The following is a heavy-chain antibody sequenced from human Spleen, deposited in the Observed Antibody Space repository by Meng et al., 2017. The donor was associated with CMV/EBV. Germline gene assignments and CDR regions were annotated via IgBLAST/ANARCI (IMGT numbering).Heavy chain of an antibody. CDR1: EFTFSSYW. CDR3: ARGGPYYDFWSGLLTDY. Sequence: GESLKISCAASEFTFSSYWMHWVRQAPGKGLVWVSRINSDGSSTSYADSVKGRFTISRDNAKNTLYLQMNSLRAEDTAVYYCARGGPYYDFWSGLLTDYWGQGTLVTVSS. D-gene: IGHD3-3*01. CDR2: INSDGSST. V-gene: IGHV3-74*01. J-gene: IGHJ4*02.